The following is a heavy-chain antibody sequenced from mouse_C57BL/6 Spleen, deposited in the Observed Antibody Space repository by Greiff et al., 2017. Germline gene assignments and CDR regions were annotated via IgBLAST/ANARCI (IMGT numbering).Heavy chain of an antibody. CDR1: GYTFTDYN. CDR3: ARYYYGSSPWYFDY. V-gene: IGHV1-22*01. J-gene: IGHJ2*01. CDR2: INPNNGGT. Sequence: VQLQQSGPELVKPGASVKMSCKASGYTFTDYNMHWVKQSHGKSLEWIGYINPNNGGTSYNQKFKGKATLTVNKSSSTAYMELRSLTSEDSAVYYCARYYYGSSPWYFDYWGQGTTLTVSS. D-gene: IGHD1-1*01.